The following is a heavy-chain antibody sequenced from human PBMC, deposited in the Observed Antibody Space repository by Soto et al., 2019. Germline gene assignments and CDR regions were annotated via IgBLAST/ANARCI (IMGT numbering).Heavy chain of an antibody. D-gene: IGHD2-2*01. CDR3: ARGPRYCSSTSCYGGGDY. J-gene: IGHJ4*02. V-gene: IGHV4-34*01. CDR1: GGSFSGYY. Sequence: SETLSLTCAVYGGSFSGYYWSWIRQPPGKGLEWIGEINHSGSTNYNPSLKSRVTISVDTSKNQFSLKLSSVTAADTAVYYCARGPRYCSSTSCYGGGDYWGQGTLVTVSS. CDR2: INHSGST.